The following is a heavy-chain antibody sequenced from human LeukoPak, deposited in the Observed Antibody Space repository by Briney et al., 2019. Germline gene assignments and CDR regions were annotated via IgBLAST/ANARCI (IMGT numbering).Heavy chain of an antibody. CDR1: GGSFSGYY. Sequence: SETLSLTCAVYGGSFSGYYWSWIRQPPGKGLEWIGEINHSGSTNYNPSLKSRVTISVDTSKNQFSLKLSSVTAADTAVYYCARVRIAAAGTETGSWFDPWGQGTLVTVSS. D-gene: IGHD6-13*01. V-gene: IGHV4-34*01. CDR2: INHSGST. CDR3: ARVRIAAAGTETGSWFDP. J-gene: IGHJ5*02.